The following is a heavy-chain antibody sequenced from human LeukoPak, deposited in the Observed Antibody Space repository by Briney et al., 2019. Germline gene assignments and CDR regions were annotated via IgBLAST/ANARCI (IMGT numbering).Heavy chain of an antibody. CDR3: ARDRATVVTPHSYHGMDV. D-gene: IGHD4-23*01. V-gene: IGHV3-33*01. CDR1: GFTFSSYG. Sequence: GGSLRLSCAASGFTFSSYGMHWVRQAPGKGLEWVAVIWFDGSNKYYVDSVKGRFTISRDNSKITLYLQMNSLRVEDTAVYYCARDRATVVTPHSYHGMDVWGQGTTVTVSS. J-gene: IGHJ6*02. CDR2: IWFDGSNK.